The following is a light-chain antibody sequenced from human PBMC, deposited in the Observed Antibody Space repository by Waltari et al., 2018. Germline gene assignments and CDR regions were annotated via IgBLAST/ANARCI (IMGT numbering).Light chain of an antibody. V-gene: IGKV2-30*02. CDR2: KIS. J-gene: IGKJ4*01. Sequence: DVVLTQSPLSLPVTLGQPASISCPSSQGTVRHDGNTFLNWFQQRPGQSPTRLIYKISNRDSGVPDRFSGSGSGTDFTLKISRVEAEDVGVYYCMQHSFWPLTFGGGTKVEIK. CDR3: MQHSFWPLT. CDR1: QGTVRHDGNTF.